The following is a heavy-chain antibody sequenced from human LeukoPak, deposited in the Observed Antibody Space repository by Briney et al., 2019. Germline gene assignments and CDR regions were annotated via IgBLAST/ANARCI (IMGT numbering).Heavy chain of an antibody. CDR2: IYYSGST. Sequence: SETPSLTCTVSGGSISSYYWSWIRQPPGKGLEWIGYIYYSGSTNYNPSLKSRVTISVDTSKNQFSLKLSSVTAADTAVYYCARASGSYLFDYWGQGTLVTVSS. CDR3: ARASGSYLFDY. D-gene: IGHD1-26*01. V-gene: IGHV4-59*01. J-gene: IGHJ4*02. CDR1: GGSISSYY.